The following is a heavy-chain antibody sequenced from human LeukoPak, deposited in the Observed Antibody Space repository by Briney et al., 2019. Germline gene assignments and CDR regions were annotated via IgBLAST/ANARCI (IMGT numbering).Heavy chain of an antibody. CDR2: IYYSGRT. D-gene: IGHD5-18*01. V-gene: IGHV4-59*01. CDR1: GGSISSYS. Sequence: SETLSLTCSVSGGSISSYSWNWIRQTPGKGLEWIGYIYYSGRTNYNPSLKSRVTISVDTSKNQFSLTLSSVTTADTAVYYCARGQKYRNGYTVTELGSGYFAYWGQGTLVTASS. J-gene: IGHJ4*02. CDR3: ARGQKYRNGYTVTELGSGYFAY.